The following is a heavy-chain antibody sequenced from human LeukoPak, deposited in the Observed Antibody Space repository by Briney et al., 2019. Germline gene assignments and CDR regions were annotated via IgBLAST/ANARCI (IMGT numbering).Heavy chain of an antibody. CDR1: GGSVSSGSYY. V-gene: IGHV4-61*01. Sequence: SETLSLTCTVSGGSVSSGSYYWSWIRQPPGKGLEWIGYIYYSGSTNYNPSLKSRVTISVDTSKNQFSLKLSSVTAADTAVYYCARRESADAFDIWGQGTMVTVSS. J-gene: IGHJ3*02. CDR2: IYYSGST. CDR3: ARRESADAFDI.